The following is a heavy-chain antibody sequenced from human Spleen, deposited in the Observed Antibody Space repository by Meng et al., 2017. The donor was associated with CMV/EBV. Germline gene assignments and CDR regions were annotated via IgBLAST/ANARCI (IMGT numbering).Heavy chain of an antibody. CDR1: GFPYRKYG. CDR3: ARDRSIRYFDL. CDR2: IWYDGSER. J-gene: IGHJ2*01. D-gene: IGHD3-10*01. Sequence: LSCGASGFPYRKYGMHWVRQAPGKGLEWVAIIWYDGSERYHSDSVKGRFTVSRDNFKNTLYLQMDSLRVEDTAVYYCARDRSIRYFDLWGRGTLVTVSS. V-gene: IGHV3-33*01.